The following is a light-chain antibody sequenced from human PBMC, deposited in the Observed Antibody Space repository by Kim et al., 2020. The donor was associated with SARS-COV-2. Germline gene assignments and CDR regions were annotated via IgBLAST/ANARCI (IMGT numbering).Light chain of an antibody. CDR2: SVS. CDR3: QQSYSYPYS. V-gene: IGKV1-39*01. CDR1: QTMTNY. J-gene: IGKJ2*03. Sequence: DIHMTQSPSSLSASVGDRATITCRASQTMTNYLDWYQQKPGKAPRLLIYSVSKLQTGVPSRFSGGGSGTEFTLTISGLQPEDFTTYSCQQSYSYPYSFGQGTKLEI.